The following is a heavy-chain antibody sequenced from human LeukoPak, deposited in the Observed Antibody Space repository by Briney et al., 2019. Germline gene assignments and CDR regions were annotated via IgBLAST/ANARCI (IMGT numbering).Heavy chain of an antibody. V-gene: IGHV4-59*01. D-gene: IGHD1-26*01. CDR3: AVSGSYYGLDY. CDR1: GGSFSGYY. J-gene: IGHJ4*02. Sequence: PSETLSLTCAVYGGSFSGYYWSWIRQPPGKGLEWIGYIYYSGSTNYNPSLKSRVTISVDTSKNQFSLKLSSVTAADTAVYYCAVSGSYYGLDYWGQGTLVTVSS. CDR2: IYYSGST.